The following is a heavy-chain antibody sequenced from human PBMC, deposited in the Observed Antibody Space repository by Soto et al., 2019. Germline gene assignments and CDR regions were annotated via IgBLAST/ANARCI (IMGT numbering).Heavy chain of an antibody. CDR2: IGGDGGST. D-gene: IGHD3-3*02. CDR3: AKDSISRNRIYDPFDI. V-gene: IGHV3-23*01. Sequence: EAQLLESGGGLVQPGGSLRLSCAASGFTFSNYAMSWVRQAPGKGLEWVSVIGGDGGSTYYADSVKGRFTVSRDNSKNTLYLQMDSLRADDTDVYYCAKDSISRNRIYDPFDIWGQGTVVSVSS. CDR1: GFTFSNYA. J-gene: IGHJ3*02.